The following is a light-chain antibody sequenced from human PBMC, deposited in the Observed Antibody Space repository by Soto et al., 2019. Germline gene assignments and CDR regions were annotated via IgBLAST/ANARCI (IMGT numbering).Light chain of an antibody. CDR2: GAS. J-gene: IGKJ2*01. Sequence: EIVLTQSPGTLSLSPGERATLSCRASQSVSSSYLAWYQQKPGQAPRLLIYGASCRATGIPDRFSGSGSGTDFILTINRLEPEDFAVYYCQQYGGSPPYTFGQGTKLEIK. CDR1: QSVSSSY. CDR3: QQYGGSPPYT. V-gene: IGKV3-20*01.